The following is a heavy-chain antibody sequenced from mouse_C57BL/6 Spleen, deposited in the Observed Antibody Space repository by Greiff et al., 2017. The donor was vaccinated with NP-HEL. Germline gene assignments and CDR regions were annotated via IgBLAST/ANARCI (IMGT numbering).Heavy chain of an antibody. Sequence: VQLQQSGPELVKPGASVKMSCKASGYTFTDYNMHWVKQSHGKSLEWIGYINPNNGGTSYNQKFKGKATLTVNKSSSTAYMELRSLTSEDSAVYYCARGGVERVYYFDYWGQGTTLTVSS. V-gene: IGHV1-22*01. CDR2: INPNNGGT. D-gene: IGHD1-1*01. J-gene: IGHJ2*01. CDR1: GYTFTDYN. CDR3: ARGGVERVYYFDY.